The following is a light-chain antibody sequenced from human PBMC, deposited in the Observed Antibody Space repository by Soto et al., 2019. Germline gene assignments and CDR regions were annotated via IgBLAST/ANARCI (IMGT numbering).Light chain of an antibody. Sequence: QRELTHPASVSGSPGQSITISCTGTSSDVGSYNLVSWYQQHPGKAPKLMIYEGSKRPSGVSNRSSGSKSGNTASLTISGLQAEDESDYYCCSYAGSSTFFYVLGTGTKVTVL. J-gene: IGLJ1*01. V-gene: IGLV2-23*03. CDR2: EGS. CDR1: SSDVGSYNL. CDR3: CSYAGSSTFFYV.